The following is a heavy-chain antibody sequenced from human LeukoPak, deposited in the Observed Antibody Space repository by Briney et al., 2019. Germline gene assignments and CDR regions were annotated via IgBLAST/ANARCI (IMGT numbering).Heavy chain of an antibody. J-gene: IGHJ4*02. Sequence: GGSLRLSCAASGNYWMHWVRQVPGEGLVWISHINSDGSWTSYADSVKGRFTISKDNAKNTVYLQMNSLRAEDTAVYYCVSFYETYWGRGTLVTVSS. V-gene: IGHV3-74*01. CDR3: VSFYETY. D-gene: IGHD2/OR15-2a*01. CDR1: GNYW. CDR2: INSDGSWT.